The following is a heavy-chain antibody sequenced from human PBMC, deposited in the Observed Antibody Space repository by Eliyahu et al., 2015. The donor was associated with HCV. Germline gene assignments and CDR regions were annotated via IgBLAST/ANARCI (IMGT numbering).Heavy chain of an antibody. CDR3: ARTNQGGATYFDY. Sequence: QVQLQESGPGLVKPSETLXLTCXVXGGPLXNXYWXWIRXPAGKGLEWXGRIHSNGATHYDPSLNSRVTVSVDTSKNQFSLNLNSVTAADTAVYYCARTNQGGATYFDYWGQGTLVTVSS. J-gene: IGHJ4*02. CDR1: GGPLXNXY. D-gene: IGHD1-14*01. V-gene: IGHV4-4*07. CDR2: IHSNGAT.